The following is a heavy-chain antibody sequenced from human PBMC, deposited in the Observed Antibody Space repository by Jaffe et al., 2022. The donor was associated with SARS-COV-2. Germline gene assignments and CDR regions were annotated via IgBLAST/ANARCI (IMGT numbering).Heavy chain of an antibody. CDR3: ATTTVTTERHYYYYNGMDV. V-gene: IGHV3-74*01. J-gene: IGHJ6*02. D-gene: IGHD4-17*01. CDR1: GFTFSSYW. Sequence: EVQLVESGGGLVQPGGSLRLSCAASGFTFSSYWMHWVRQAPGKGLVWVSRINSDGSSTSYADSVKGRFTISRDNAKNTLYLQMNSLRAEDTAVYYCATTTVTTERHYYYYNGMDVWGQGTTVTVSS. CDR2: INSDGSST.